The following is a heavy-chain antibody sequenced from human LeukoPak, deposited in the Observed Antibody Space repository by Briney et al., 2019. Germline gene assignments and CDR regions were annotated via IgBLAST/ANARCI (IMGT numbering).Heavy chain of an antibody. CDR2: IYTSGST. Sequence: SQTLSLTCTVSGGSISSGSYYWSWIRQPAGKGLEWIGRIYTSGSTNYNPSLKSRVTISVDTSKNQFPLKLSSVTAADTAVYYCARRGYSGYEDYWGQGTLVTVSS. J-gene: IGHJ4*02. CDR3: ARRGYSGYEDY. CDR1: GGSISSGSYY. V-gene: IGHV4-61*02. D-gene: IGHD5-12*01.